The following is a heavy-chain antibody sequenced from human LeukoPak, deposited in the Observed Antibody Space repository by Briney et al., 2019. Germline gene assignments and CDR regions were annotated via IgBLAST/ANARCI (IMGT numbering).Heavy chain of an antibody. V-gene: IGHV3-23*03. J-gene: IGHJ3*02. CDR1: GFSFSSYA. D-gene: IGHD3-9*01. CDR3: ARSEYYDILTGYYWAPDAFDI. CDR2: IFGAGKNTT. Sequence: PGGSLRLSCAASGFSFSSYAMNWVRQAPGKGLEWVSIIFGAGKNTTYYADSVKGRFTVSRDNSKNTLYLQMTSLRPEDTAIYYCARSEYYDILTGYYWAPDAFDIWGQGTMVTVSS.